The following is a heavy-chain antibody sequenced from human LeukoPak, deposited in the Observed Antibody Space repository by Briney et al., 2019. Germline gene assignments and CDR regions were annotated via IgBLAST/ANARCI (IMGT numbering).Heavy chain of an antibody. CDR3: AREGVYYYDSSGYYYYFDY. J-gene: IGHJ4*02. Sequence: SETLSLTCTVSGGSISSSSYYWGWIRQPPGKGLEWIGSIYYSGSTYYNPSLKSRVTMSVDTSKNQFSLKLSSVTAADTAVYYCAREGVYYYDSSGYYYYFDYWGQGTLVTVSS. V-gene: IGHV4-39*02. CDR1: GGSISSSSYY. CDR2: IYYSGST. D-gene: IGHD3-22*01.